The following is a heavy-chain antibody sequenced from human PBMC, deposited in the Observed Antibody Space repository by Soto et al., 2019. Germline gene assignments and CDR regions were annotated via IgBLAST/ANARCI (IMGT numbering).Heavy chain of an antibody. CDR3: ARVAPESGSGSYYTRTYYYYYYGMDV. D-gene: IGHD3-10*01. V-gene: IGHV1-69*13. J-gene: IGHJ6*02. Sequence: SVKVSCKASGGTFSSYSISGVRQAPGQGLGWMGGIIPIFGTANYAQKFQGRVTINADESTSTAYMEVSSLRYEDTAVYYCARVAPESGSGSYYTRTYYYYYYGMDVWGQGTTVTVSS. CDR2: IIPIFGTA. CDR1: GGTFSSYS.